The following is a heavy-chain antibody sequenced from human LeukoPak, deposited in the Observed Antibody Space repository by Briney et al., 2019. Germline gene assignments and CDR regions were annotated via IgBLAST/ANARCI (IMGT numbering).Heavy chain of an antibody. J-gene: IGHJ5*02. CDR1: GGSISGYY. CDR2: INHSGST. V-gene: IGHV4-34*01. D-gene: IGHD1-26*01. CDR3: ARGEWELGWFDP. Sequence: SETLSLTCTVSGGSISGYYWSWIRQPPGKGLEWIGEINHSGSTNYNPSLKSRVTISVDTSKNQFSLKLSSVTAADTAVYYCARGEWELGWFDPWGQGTLVTVSS.